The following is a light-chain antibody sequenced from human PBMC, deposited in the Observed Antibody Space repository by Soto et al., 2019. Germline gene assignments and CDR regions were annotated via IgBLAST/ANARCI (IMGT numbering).Light chain of an antibody. CDR2: GAS. CDR3: QQYNNWPPWT. CDR1: QSVSSN. Sequence: EMRMTRCPATLSVSPGETASLSCRVSQSVSSNLAWYQQKPGQALRLLLYGASTRATGIPARFSGSGSGTEFTLTISSLQSEAYAVYYCQQYNNWPPWTFGQGTKVDIK. V-gene: IGKV3-15*01. J-gene: IGKJ1*01.